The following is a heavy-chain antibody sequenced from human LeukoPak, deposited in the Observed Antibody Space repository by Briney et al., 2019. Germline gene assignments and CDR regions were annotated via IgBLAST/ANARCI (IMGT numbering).Heavy chain of an antibody. CDR1: GGTFSSYA. V-gene: IGHV1-69*13. CDR2: IIPIFGTA. CDR3: ARCSPGDSSNFYAVLQY. D-gene: IGHD3-22*01. J-gene: IGHJ4*02. Sequence: SVKVSCKASGGTFSSYAISWVRQAPGQGLEWMGGIIPIFGTANYAQKFQGRVTITADESTSTAYLEISSLTSDDTAVYYCARCSPGDSSNFYAVLQYWGQGTQVTVST.